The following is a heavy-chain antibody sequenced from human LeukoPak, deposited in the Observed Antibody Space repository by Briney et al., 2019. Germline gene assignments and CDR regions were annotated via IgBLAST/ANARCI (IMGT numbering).Heavy chain of an antibody. D-gene: IGHD3-22*01. CDR3: ASGQYYDSSGYSIDY. CDR1: GGSISNYY. Sequence: SETLSLTCTVSGGSISNYYWSWIRQPAGKGLEWIGRIYTSGSTNYNPSLKSRVTMSVDTSKNQFSLKLSSVTAADTAVYYCASGQYYDSSGYSIDYWGQGTLVTVSS. J-gene: IGHJ4*02. CDR2: IYTSGST. V-gene: IGHV4-4*07.